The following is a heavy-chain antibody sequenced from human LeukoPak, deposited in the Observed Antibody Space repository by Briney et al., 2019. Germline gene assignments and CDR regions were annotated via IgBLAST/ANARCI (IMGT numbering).Heavy chain of an antibody. V-gene: IGHV4-34*01. CDR2: INHSGST. CDR3: ARWDDTYYFDY. Sequence: GSLRLSCAASGFTFSSYSMNWVRQPPGKGLEWIGEINHSGSTNYNPSLKSRVTISVDTSKNQFSLKLSSVTAADTAVYYCARWDDTYYFDYWGQGTLVTVSS. D-gene: IGHD3-22*01. CDR1: GFTFSSYS. J-gene: IGHJ4*02.